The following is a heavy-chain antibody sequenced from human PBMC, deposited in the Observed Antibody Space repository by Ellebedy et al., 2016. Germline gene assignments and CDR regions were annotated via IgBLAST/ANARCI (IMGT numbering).Heavy chain of an antibody. D-gene: IGHD3-9*01. V-gene: IGHV4-34*01. CDR3: ARQYYDILTGYLWRAFDI. CDR2: INHSGGT. J-gene: IGHJ3*02. CDR1: GGSFSGYS. Sequence: SETLSLTCAVYGGSFSGYSWSWIRQPPGKGLEWIGEINHSGGTNYNPSLKSRVTISVDTSKNQFSLKLSSVTAADTAVYYCARQYYDILTGYLWRAFDIWGQGTMVTVSS.